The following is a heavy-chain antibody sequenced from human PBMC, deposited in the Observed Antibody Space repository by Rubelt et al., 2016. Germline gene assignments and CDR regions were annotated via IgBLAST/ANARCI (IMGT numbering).Heavy chain of an antibody. CDR1: GYNFAKSW. V-gene: IGHV5-51*03. CDR3: ARLPQNTYYFDY. Sequence: EVQLVQSGAEVKKPGESLKISCQGSGYNFAKSWIGWVRQMSGKGLEWMGIIYPGDSDTRYHPSFRGQVTSSADKSISTAYLQWSSLKASDTAMYYCARLPQNTYYFDYWGQGALVMVSS. J-gene: IGHJ4*02. CDR2: IYPGDSDT.